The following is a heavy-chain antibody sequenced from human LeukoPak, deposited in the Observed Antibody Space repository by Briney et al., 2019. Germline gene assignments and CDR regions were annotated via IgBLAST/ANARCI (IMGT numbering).Heavy chain of an antibody. J-gene: IGHJ4*02. V-gene: IGHV4-30-4*08. CDR2: IYYSGST. CDR3: ARALYSSFDY. Sequence: SWIRQPPGKGLEWIGYIYYSGSTYYNPSLKSRVTISVDTSKNQFPLKLSSVTAADTAVYYCARALYSSFDYWGQGTLVTVSS. D-gene: IGHD6-13*01.